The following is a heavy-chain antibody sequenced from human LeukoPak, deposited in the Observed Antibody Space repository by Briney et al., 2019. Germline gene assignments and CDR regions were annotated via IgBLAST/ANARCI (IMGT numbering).Heavy chain of an antibody. CDR2: IYYSGST. CDR1: GSSISSGGYY. D-gene: IGHD3-22*01. V-gene: IGHV4-31*03. CDR3: ARGIRSSGYYRLDY. Sequence: SETLSLTCTVSGSSISSGGYYWSWIRQHPGKGLEWIGYIYYSGSTYYNPSLKSRVTISVDTSKNQFSLKLSSVTAADTAVYYCARGIRSSGYYRLDYWGQGTLVTVSS. J-gene: IGHJ4*02.